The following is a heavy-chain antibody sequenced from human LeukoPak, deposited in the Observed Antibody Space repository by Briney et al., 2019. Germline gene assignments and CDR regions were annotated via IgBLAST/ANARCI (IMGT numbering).Heavy chain of an antibody. CDR3: ARVLEGSSGQHWYFDL. CDR2: INHSGST. J-gene: IGHJ2*01. Sequence: PSETLSLTCAVYGRSFSDYSWSWIRQPPGKGLEWIGEINHSGSTNYNPSLKSRVTISVDTSKNQFSLRLSSVTAVDTAVYYCARVLEGSSGQHWYFDLWGRGTLVTVSS. D-gene: IGHD6-19*01. CDR1: GRSFSDYS. V-gene: IGHV4-34*01.